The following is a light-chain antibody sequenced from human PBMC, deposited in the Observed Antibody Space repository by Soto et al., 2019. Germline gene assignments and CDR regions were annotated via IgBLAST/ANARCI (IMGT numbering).Light chain of an antibody. V-gene: IGKV1-17*01. Sequence: DIHMTQSPSSLSASVGDSVTITCRASQGIRNDLGWYQQKPGKAPKRLIYAASSLQSGVPSRFRGSESGTEFTLTSSSLQPEDFAAYYCLQPDSYPYTFGQGTKLYIK. CDR3: LQPDSYPYT. CDR2: AAS. CDR1: QGIRND. J-gene: IGKJ2*01.